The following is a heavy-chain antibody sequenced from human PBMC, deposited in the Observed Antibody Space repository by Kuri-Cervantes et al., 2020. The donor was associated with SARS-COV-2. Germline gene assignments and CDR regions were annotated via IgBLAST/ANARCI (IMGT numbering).Heavy chain of an antibody. V-gene: IGHV3-21*01. D-gene: IGHD3-3*02. CDR1: GFTFSSYS. Sequence: GGSLRLSCAASGFTFSSYSMNWVRQAPGKGLEWVSSISSSSSYIYYADSVKGRFTISRDNAKNSLYLQMNSLRAEDTAVYYCARHFLGYYYYMDVWGKGTTVTVSS. J-gene: IGHJ6*03. CDR2: ISSSSSYI. CDR3: ARHFLGYYYYMDV.